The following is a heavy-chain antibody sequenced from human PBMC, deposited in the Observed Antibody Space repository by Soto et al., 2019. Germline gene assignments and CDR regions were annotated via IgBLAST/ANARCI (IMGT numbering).Heavy chain of an antibody. V-gene: IGHV1-3*01. CDR1: GYTFTSYA. CDR3: ARHVLLPAPMIDY. CDR2: INAGNGNT. Sequence: ASVKVSCKAAGYTFTSYAMHWVRQAPGQRLEWMGWINAGNGNTKYSQKFQGRVTFTRDTSASTAYMELSSLSSEDTAIYYCARHVLLPAPMIDYWGQGVLVTVSS. D-gene: IGHD2-2*01. J-gene: IGHJ4*02.